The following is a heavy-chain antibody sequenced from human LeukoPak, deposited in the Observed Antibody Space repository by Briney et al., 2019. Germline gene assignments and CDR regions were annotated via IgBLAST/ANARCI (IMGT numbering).Heavy chain of an antibody. CDR3: ASDRVEQLVRAYYYYYGMDV. CDR1: GYTFTSYG. J-gene: IGHJ6*02. D-gene: IGHD6-13*01. V-gene: IGHV1-18*01. Sequence: ASVKVSCKASGYTFTSYGISWVRQAPGQGLEWMGWISAYNGNTNYAQKLQGRVTMTTDTSTSTAYMELRSLRSDDTAVYYCASDRVEQLVRAYYYYYGMDVWGQGTTVTVSS. CDR2: ISAYNGNT.